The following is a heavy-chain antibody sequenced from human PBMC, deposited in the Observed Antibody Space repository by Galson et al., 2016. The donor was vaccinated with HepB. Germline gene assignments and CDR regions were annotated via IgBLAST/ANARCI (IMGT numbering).Heavy chain of an antibody. Sequence: SVKVSCKASGYTFTGYYMHWVRQAPGQGLEWMGWINPNSGGTNYAQKFQGRVTMTRDTSISTAYMELSRLRSDDTAGYYCARGPYYDSSGYFSDYYYYGMDVWGQGTTVTVSS. CDR1: GYTFTGYY. D-gene: IGHD3-22*01. CDR3: ARGPYYDSSGYFSDYYYYGMDV. J-gene: IGHJ6*02. V-gene: IGHV1-2*02. CDR2: INPNSGGT.